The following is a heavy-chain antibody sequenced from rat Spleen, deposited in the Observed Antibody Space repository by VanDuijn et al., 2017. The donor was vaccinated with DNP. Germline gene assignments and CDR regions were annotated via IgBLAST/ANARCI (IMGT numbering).Heavy chain of an antibody. CDR1: GFNLNAYW. V-gene: IGHV4-2*01. J-gene: IGHJ2*01. Sequence: EVKLVESGGGLVQPGRSLKLSCAASGFNLNAYWMAWVRLAPGKGLEWIGEINGDSSTITYTHSLRDKFIISRDNAQNTLYLQTSKLGSEDTAIYYWARAIPRYFDYWGQGVMVTVSS. D-gene: IGHD3-8*01. CDR3: ARAIPRYFDY. CDR2: INGDSSTI.